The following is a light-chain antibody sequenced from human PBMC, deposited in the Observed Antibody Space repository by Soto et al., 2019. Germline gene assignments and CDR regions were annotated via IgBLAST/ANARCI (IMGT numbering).Light chain of an antibody. CDR1: QSVSSI. Sequence: EIVMTQSPATLSVSPGERDTLSCRASQSVSSILAWYQQKPGQAPMLLIYGASTRATGIPARFSGSGSGTEFTLTISSLQSEDFAVYYCQQYNNWPPGITFGPGTKVDIK. CDR2: GAS. V-gene: IGKV3-15*01. J-gene: IGKJ3*01. CDR3: QQYNNWPPGIT.